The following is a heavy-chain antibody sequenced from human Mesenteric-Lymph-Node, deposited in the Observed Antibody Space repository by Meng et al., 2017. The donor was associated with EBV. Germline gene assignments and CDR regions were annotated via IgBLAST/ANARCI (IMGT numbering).Heavy chain of an antibody. CDR2: IYYRGST. CDR1: GGSISSSTYY. D-gene: IGHD5-12*01. CDR3: ARDGGGYDFDY. Sequence: QTQLQQSGPGLAKSSETLSLTCTVSGGSISSSTYYWGWIRQPPGEGLEWIGNIYYRGSTYYNPSLKSRVTISVDTSKNQFSLNLNSVTAADTAVYFCARDGGGYDFDYWGQGTLVTVSS. J-gene: IGHJ4*02. V-gene: IGHV4-39*07.